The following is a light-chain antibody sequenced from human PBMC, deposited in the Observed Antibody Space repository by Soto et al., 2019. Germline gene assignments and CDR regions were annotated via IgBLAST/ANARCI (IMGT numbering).Light chain of an antibody. Sequence: EIVLTQSPATLSLSPGERATLSCRASQSVSSYLAWYQQKPGQAPRLLIYDASNRATGIPARFSGSGSGTDFTLTISRLEPADFADYSCQLCKSTFGQGTNLEIK. CDR3: QLCKST. V-gene: IGKV3-11*01. J-gene: IGKJ2*01. CDR2: DAS. CDR1: QSVSSY.